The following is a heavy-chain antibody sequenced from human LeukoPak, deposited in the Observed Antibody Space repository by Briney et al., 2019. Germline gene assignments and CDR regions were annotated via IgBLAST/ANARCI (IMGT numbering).Heavy chain of an antibody. CDR3: ARGSALGLGDYGRSAFDI. J-gene: IGHJ3*02. V-gene: IGHV1-69*13. CDR1: GGTFSSYA. D-gene: IGHD4-17*01. CDR2: IIPIFGTA. Sequence: SVKVSCKASGGTFSSYAISWVRQAPGQGLEWMGGIIPIFGTANYAQKFQGRVTITADESTSTAYMELSSLRSEDTAVYYCARGSALGLGDYGRSAFDIWGQGTMVTVSS.